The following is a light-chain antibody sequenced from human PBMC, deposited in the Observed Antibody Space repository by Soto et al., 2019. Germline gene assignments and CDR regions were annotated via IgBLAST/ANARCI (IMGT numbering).Light chain of an antibody. CDR2: GNS. Sequence: QAVVTQPPSVSGAPGQRVTISCTGSSSNIGAGYDVHWYQQLPGTAPKLLIYGNSNRPSGVPDRFSGSKSGTSASLAITGLQAEDEADYYCQSYDSSLSALFGGGTKVTGL. CDR1: SSNIGAGYD. V-gene: IGLV1-40*01. CDR3: QSYDSSLSAL. J-gene: IGLJ3*02.